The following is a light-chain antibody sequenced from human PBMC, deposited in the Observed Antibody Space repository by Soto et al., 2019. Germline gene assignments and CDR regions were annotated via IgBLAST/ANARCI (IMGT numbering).Light chain of an antibody. V-gene: IGLV1-40*01. Sequence: QSVLTQPPSVSGAPGQRVTISCTGSSSNIGAGYDVHWYQQLPGTAPKLLIYGNSNRPSGVPDRFSGSKSGTSASLAITGLQAEDEADYYCQSYDSSLRVFYVFGTGTKVTV. CDR1: SSNIGAGYD. CDR3: QSYDSSLRVFYV. J-gene: IGLJ1*01. CDR2: GNS.